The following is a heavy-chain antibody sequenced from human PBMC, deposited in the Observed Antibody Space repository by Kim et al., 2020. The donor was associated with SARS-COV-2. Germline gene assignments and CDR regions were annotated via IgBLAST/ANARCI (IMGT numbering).Heavy chain of an antibody. CDR2: INSDGSSI. D-gene: IGHD5-18*01. Sequence: GGSLRLSCAASGFTFSSYWMHWVRQAPGKGLVWVTRINSDGSSISYADSVKGRFTVSRDNAKNTLYLQMNSLRAEDTAVYYCARATYTYGYDMDVWGQGTTVTVSS. CDR1: GFTFSSYW. J-gene: IGHJ6*03. V-gene: IGHV3-74*01. CDR3: ARATYTYGYDMDV.